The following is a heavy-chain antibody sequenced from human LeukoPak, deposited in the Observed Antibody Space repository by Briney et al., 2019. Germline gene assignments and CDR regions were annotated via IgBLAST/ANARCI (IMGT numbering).Heavy chain of an antibody. CDR3: ARDYDYDILTGNGGIYYYYGMDV. D-gene: IGHD3-9*01. V-gene: IGHV7-4-1*02. CDR1: GYTFTSYA. Sequence: ASVKVSCTASGYTFTSYAMNWVRQAPGQGLEWMGWINTNTGNPTYAQGFTGRFVFSLDTSVSTAYLQISSLKAEDTAVYYCARDYDYDILTGNGGIYYYYGMDVWGQGTTVTVSS. CDR2: INTNTGNP. J-gene: IGHJ6*02.